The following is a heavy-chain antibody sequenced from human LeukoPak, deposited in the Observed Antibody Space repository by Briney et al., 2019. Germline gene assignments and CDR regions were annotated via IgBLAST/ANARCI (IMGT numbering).Heavy chain of an antibody. CDR1: GDSISSGNW. Sequence: PSETLSLTCAVSGDSISSGNWWSWVRQPPGKGLEWIGEIAHTGSTKYNPSLQSRVSISIDISKNHFSLRLTSVTAADTAVYYCARVPHNCTGDRCYSRWFDPWGQGTLVIVSS. D-gene: IGHD2-15*01. J-gene: IGHJ5*02. V-gene: IGHV4-4*02. CDR3: ARVPHNCTGDRCYSRWFDP. CDR2: IAHTGST.